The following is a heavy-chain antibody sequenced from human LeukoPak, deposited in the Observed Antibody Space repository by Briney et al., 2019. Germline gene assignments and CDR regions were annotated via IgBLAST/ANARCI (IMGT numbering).Heavy chain of an antibody. J-gene: IGHJ2*01. CDR1: GFTFSSSD. CDR2: IGPTGDT. D-gene: IGHD2-8*01. Sequence: GGSLRLSCAASGFTFSSSDMHWVRQPTGKLLEWVSAIGPTGDTYYPDSVRGRFTISRENAKNSLYLQLNSLTAGDTAVYFCARSAGYCINGVCYTSYFDLWGRGTLVTVSS. V-gene: IGHV3-13*01. CDR3: ARSAGYCINGVCYTSYFDL.